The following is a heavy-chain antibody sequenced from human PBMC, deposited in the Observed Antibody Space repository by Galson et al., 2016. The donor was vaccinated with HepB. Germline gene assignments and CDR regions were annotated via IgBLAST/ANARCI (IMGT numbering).Heavy chain of an antibody. V-gene: IGHV3-74*01. CDR1: GFAFSSHW. J-gene: IGHJ5*02. CDR3: VRDHSVVPETAYNWFDP. D-gene: IGHD2-15*01. CDR2: INSDGTIS. Sequence: SLRLSCAASGFAFSSHWMHWVRQDLGKGPVWVSRINSDGTISNYADSVKGRFTISRDNAKSTLYLEMNSLRAEDTAVYYCVRDHSVVPETAYNWFDPWGQGTLVTVSS.